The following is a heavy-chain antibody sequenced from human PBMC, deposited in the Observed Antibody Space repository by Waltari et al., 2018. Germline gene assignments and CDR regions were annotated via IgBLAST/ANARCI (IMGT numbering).Heavy chain of an antibody. CDR1: GYTFMDYF. V-gene: IGHV1-69-2*01. CDR3: APLPGGSGQTFDY. J-gene: IGHJ4*02. D-gene: IGHD3-10*01. CDR2: IDPEDGET. Sequence: EVELVQSGAEVKKPGATVKISCKDSGYTFMDYFMHWVQQDPGKGLEWMGRIDPEDGETVYSEKFQGRVTITADTSTDTAYMELSSLTSGDTAVYYCAPLPGGSGQTFDYWGQGTLVTVSS.